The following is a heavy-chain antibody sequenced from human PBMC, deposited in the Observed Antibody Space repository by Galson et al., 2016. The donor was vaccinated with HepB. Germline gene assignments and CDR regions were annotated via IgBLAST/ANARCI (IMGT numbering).Heavy chain of an antibody. D-gene: IGHD6-19*01. Sequence: QSGAEVKKPGESLRISCKGSAYSFTSYWIGWVRQMPGKGLEWMAMIYPGDSDTRYSPSFQGQVTISADKSISTAYLQWSSLKASDTAMYYCARRGIAVAGRRGMSYWGQGTLVTVTS. V-gene: IGHV5-51*01. CDR2: IYPGDSDT. CDR3: ARRGIAVAGRRGMSY. J-gene: IGHJ4*02. CDR1: AYSFTSYW.